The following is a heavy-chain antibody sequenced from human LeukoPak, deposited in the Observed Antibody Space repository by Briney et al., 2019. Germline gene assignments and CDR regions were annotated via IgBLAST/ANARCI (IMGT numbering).Heavy chain of an antibody. V-gene: IGHV4-59*01. CDR3: ARTARQPDH. D-gene: IGHD6-6*01. Sequence: SETLSLTCTVSGDSITTYYWSWIQQPPGKGLEWIGYIYYSGITNYNPSLKSRVTISVDTSKNQFSLKLNSVTAADTAVYYCARTARQPDHWGQGILVTVSS. J-gene: IGHJ4*02. CDR2: IYYSGIT. CDR1: GDSITTYY.